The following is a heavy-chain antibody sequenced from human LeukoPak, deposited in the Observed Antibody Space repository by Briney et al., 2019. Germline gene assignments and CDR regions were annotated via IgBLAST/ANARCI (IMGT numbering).Heavy chain of an antibody. D-gene: IGHD3-22*01. Sequence: TSETLSLTCAVYGCSFNDYYWSWIRQPPGKGLEWIGEINHSGSTNYNPSLKSPVTISVDPTKNQFSLTLSSVTAADTAVFYCERVVEGSHSSGYYLPYWGQGTLVPVSS. J-gene: IGHJ4*02. CDR1: GCSFNDYY. CDR2: INHSGST. CDR3: ERVVEGSHSSGYYLPY. V-gene: IGHV4-34*01.